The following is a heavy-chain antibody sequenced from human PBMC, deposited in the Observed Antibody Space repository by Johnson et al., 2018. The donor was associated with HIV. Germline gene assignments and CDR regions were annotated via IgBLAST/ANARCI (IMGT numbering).Heavy chain of an antibody. CDR1: GFTVSSNY. CDR3: ARGDSSGWDAFDI. Sequence: VQLVESGGGLIQPGGSLRLSCAASGFTVSSNYMSWVRQAPGKGLEWVSVIYSGGSTYYADSVMCRFTISRDNSKNTLYLQMNSLRAEDPAVYYCARGDSSGWDAFDIWGQGTMVTVSS. D-gene: IGHD6-19*01. CDR2: IYSGGST. V-gene: IGHV3-66*03. J-gene: IGHJ3*02.